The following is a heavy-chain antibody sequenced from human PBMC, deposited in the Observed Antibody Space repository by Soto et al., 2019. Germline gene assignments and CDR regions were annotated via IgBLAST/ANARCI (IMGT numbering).Heavy chain of an antibody. CDR1: GYTFTGYY. Sequence: ASVKVSCKASGYTFTGYYMHWVQQAPGQGLEWMGWINPNSGGTNYAQKFQGWVTMTRDTSISTAYMELSRLRSDDTAVYYCARDLEYSSSWSGMDVWGQGTTVTVSS. J-gene: IGHJ6*02. D-gene: IGHD6-13*01. CDR2: INPNSGGT. CDR3: ARDLEYSSSWSGMDV. V-gene: IGHV1-2*04.